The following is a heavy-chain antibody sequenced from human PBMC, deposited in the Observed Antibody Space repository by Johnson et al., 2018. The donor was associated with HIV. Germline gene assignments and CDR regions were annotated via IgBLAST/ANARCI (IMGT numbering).Heavy chain of an antibody. J-gene: IGHJ3*02. V-gene: IGHV3-11*04. Sequence: QMQLVESWGGLVRPGESLRLSCVASGFTFSDSYMNWIRQAPGKGLEWIAYISSGGSGMNYADSVKGRFTVSRDNAKKSLYLQMNSLRAEDTAVYYCARDSYDSSGQQHDAFDIWGRGTMVTVSS. CDR2: ISSGGSGM. CDR1: GFTFSDSY. D-gene: IGHD3-22*01. CDR3: ARDSYDSSGQQHDAFDI.